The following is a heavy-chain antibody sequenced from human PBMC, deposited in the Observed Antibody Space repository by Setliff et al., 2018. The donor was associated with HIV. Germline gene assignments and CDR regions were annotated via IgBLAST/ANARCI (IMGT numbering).Heavy chain of an antibody. J-gene: IGHJ4*02. CDR3: ARQGLVLVPASIDWRLPPSPIDY. CDR1: GGSISSGSYY. CDR2: IHTSGNT. D-gene: IGHD2-2*01. V-gene: IGHV4-61*02. Sequence: SETLSLTCTVSGGSISSGSYYWSWIRQPAGKGLQWIGRIHTSGNTNYNPSLKSRVTISVDTSKSQFSLKLTSVTAADTAVYYCARQGLVLVPASIDWRLPPSPIDYWGQGALVTVSS.